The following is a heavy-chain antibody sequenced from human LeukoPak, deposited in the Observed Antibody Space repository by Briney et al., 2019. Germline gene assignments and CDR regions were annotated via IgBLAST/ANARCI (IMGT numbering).Heavy chain of an antibody. CDR1: GFTVSSNY. V-gene: IGHV3-53*01. D-gene: IGHD6-13*01. CDR2: IYSGGST. CDR3: ASAAPYLPFDY. Sequence: GGSLRLSCAASGFTVSSNYMSWVRQAPGKGLEWVSVIYSGGSTYYADSVKGRFTISRDNANNSLYLQMNSLRAEDTAVYYCASAAPYLPFDYWGQGTLVTVSS. J-gene: IGHJ4*02.